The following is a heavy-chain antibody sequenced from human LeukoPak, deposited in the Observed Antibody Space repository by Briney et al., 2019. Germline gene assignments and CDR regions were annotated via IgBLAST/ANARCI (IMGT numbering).Heavy chain of an antibody. D-gene: IGHD5-24*01. V-gene: IGHV3-21*04. CDR2: IRFTGSYI. CDR3: AKEGRSLQTY. CDR1: GFTFSSYS. Sequence: PGGSLRLSCAASGFTFSSYSMNWVRQAPGKGLEWVSSIRFTGSYIYYADSVKGRFTISRDNAKNSLYLQMNSLRVEDTAVYYCAKEGRSLQTYWGQGTLVTVSS. J-gene: IGHJ4*02.